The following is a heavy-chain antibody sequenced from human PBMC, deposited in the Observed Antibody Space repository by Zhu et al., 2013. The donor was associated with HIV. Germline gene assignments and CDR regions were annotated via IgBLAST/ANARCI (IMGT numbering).Heavy chain of an antibody. Sequence: QVQLVQSGAEVKKPGASVKVSCKASGYTFTGYYMHWVRQAPGQGLEWMGWINPNSGGTNYAQKFQGRVTMTRDTSISTAYMELSRLRSDDTAVYYCARDRLISMKVVRPWFDPRADGTVGHRLL. CDR2: INPNSGGT. D-gene: IGHD3-22*01. V-gene: IGHV1-2*02. CDR3: ARDRLISMKVVRPWFDP. CDR1: GYTFTGYY. J-gene: IGHJ5*02.